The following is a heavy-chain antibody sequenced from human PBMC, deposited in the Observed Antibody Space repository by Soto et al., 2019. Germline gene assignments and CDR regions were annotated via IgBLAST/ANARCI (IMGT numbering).Heavy chain of an antibody. CDR2: IYYSGST. D-gene: IGHD3-10*01. Sequence: SETLSLTCSVSGGSISSYYWSWIRQPPGKGLEWIGYIYYSGSTNYNPSLKSRVTISVDTSKNQFSLKLSSVTAADTAVYYCARGDPLLWFGEKVYYGMDVWGQGTTVTVS. J-gene: IGHJ6*02. CDR1: GGSISSYY. CDR3: ARGDPLLWFGEKVYYGMDV. V-gene: IGHV4-59*01.